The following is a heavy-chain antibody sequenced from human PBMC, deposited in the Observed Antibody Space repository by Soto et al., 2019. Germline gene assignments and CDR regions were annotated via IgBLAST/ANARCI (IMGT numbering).Heavy chain of an antibody. CDR1: GGSISSGDYY. CDR3: VREGVRGIYHYYGMDV. CDR2: IYYSGST. Sequence: QVQLQESGPGLVKPSQTLSLTCTVSGGSISSGDYYWSWIRQPPVKGLEWIGYIYYSGSTYYNPSLKSRVTISVDTSKNQFSLKHTSVTAADTAVYYCVREGVRGIYHYYGMDVWGQGTTVTVSS. V-gene: IGHV4-30-4*01. D-gene: IGHD3-10*01. J-gene: IGHJ6*02.